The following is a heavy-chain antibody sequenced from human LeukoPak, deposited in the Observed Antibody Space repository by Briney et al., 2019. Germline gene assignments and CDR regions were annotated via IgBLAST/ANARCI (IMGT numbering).Heavy chain of an antibody. D-gene: IGHD3-10*01. J-gene: IGHJ4*02. Sequence: ASVKVSCKASGYTFTSYGISWVRQAPGQGLEWMGWISAYNGNTNYAQKLQGRVTITADESTSTAYMELSSLRSEDTAVYYCALLWFGELEGDYFDYWGQGTLVTVSS. CDR1: GYTFTSYG. CDR2: ISAYNGNT. CDR3: ALLWFGELEGDYFDY. V-gene: IGHV1-18*01.